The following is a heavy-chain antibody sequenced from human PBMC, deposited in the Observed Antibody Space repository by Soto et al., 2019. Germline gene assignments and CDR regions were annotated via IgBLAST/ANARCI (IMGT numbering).Heavy chain of an antibody. V-gene: IGHV3-33*01. CDR3: ARDDDYDDNGLDY. CDR2: IVNDGKNK. CDR1: GFTFSRYG. D-gene: IGHD4-17*01. Sequence: PGGSLRLSCAASGFTFSRYGMHWVRQAPGKGLEWVAVIVNDGKNKYYADSVKGRFTISRDNSRNTLYLEMNSLRVEDTAVYYCARDDDYDDNGLDYWGQGTLVTVSS. J-gene: IGHJ4*02.